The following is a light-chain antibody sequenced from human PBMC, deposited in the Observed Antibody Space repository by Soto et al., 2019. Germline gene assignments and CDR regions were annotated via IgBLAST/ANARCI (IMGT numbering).Light chain of an antibody. J-gene: IGKJ1*01. CDR2: KAS. V-gene: IGKV1-5*03. CDR3: QQSYSSPRT. Sequence: GDRVTITCRTGQSISTWLAWYQQKPGKAPKLLIYKASTLESGVPSRFSGSGFGTDFTLTISSLQPDDFATYYCQQSYSSPRTFGQGTKVDIK. CDR1: QSISTW.